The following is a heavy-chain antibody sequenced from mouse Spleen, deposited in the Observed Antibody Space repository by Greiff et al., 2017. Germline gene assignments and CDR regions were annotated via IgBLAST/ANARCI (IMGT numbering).Heavy chain of an antibody. CDR3: ARGGLTGTWGFAY. Sequence: EVKLVESGGGLEKPGGSLKLSCAASGFTFSSYAMSWVRQTPEKRLEWVASISSGGSTYYPDSVKGRFTISRDNAKNNLYLQMSSLKSEDTAMYYCARGGLTGTWGFAYWGQGTLVTVSA. V-gene: IGHV5-6-5*01. CDR1: GFTFSSYA. D-gene: IGHD4-1*01. CDR2: ISSGGST. J-gene: IGHJ3*01.